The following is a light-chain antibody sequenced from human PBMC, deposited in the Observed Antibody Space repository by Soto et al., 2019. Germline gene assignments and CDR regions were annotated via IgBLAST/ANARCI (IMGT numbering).Light chain of an antibody. V-gene: IGKV3-20*01. CDR3: QQYGSSIT. CDR2: GAS. CDR1: QSVTGNY. J-gene: IGKJ5*01. Sequence: PGQRATLSFSARQSVTGNYLAWYQQKPGQAPRLLIYGASSRATGIPDRFSGSGSGTYFTLTINRLEPEDFAVDYCQQYGSSITFGQGTRLEIK.